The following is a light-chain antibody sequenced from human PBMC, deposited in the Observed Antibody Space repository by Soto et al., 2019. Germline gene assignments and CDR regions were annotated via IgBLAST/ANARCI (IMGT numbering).Light chain of an antibody. CDR2: AAS. Sequence: DIQMTQSPSSLSASVGDRVTITCRASQSISSYLNWYQQKPGKAPKLLIYAASSLQSGVPSRFSGSGSWTDFTLTISSLQPEDFATYYCQQSYSTPYTFGQGTQLESK. V-gene: IGKV1-39*01. CDR3: QQSYSTPYT. CDR1: QSISSY. J-gene: IGKJ2*01.